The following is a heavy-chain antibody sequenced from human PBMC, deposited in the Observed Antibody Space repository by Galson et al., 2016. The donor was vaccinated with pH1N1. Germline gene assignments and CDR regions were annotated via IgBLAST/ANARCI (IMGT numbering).Heavy chain of an antibody. CDR3: ARVSTMMVLVVGYYYCYYMDV. CDR2: INHSGST. V-gene: IGHV4-34*01. Sequence: ETLSLTCAVYGGSFSDSYWTWIRLSPGKGLEWIGGINHSGSTNYNPSLKSRVTISVDTSKNQFSLKLSSVTAADTAVYYCARVSTMMVLVVGYYYCYYMDVWGKGTTVTVS. CDR1: GGSFSDSY. D-gene: IGHD3-22*01. J-gene: IGHJ6*03.